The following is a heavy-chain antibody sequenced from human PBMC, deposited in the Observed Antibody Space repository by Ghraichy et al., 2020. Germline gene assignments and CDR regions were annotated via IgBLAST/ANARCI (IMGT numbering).Heavy chain of an antibody. J-gene: IGHJ4*02. CDR3: ARHSYYYGSGSPPDY. CDR2: IYYSGST. CDR1: GGSISSSSYY. D-gene: IGHD3-10*01. Sequence: SETLSLTCTVSGGSISSSSYYWGWIRQPPGKGLEWIGSIYYSGSTYYNPSLKSRVTISVDTSKNQFSLKLSSVTAADTAVYYCARHSYYYGSGSPPDYWGQGTLVTVSS. V-gene: IGHV4-39*07.